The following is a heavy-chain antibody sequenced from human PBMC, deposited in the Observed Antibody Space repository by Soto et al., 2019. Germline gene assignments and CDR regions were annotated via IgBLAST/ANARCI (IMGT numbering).Heavy chain of an antibody. V-gene: IGHV4-39*01. D-gene: IGHD3-22*01. CDR1: GGSISSSSYY. J-gene: IGHJ5*02. CDR3: ARLTMIPPELFDP. Sequence: PSETLSLTCTVSGGSISSSSYYWGWIRQPPGKGLEWIGSIYYSGSTYYNPSLKSRVTISVDTSKNQFSLKLSSVTAADTAVYYCARLTMIPPELFDPWGQGTLVTVSS. CDR2: IYYSGST.